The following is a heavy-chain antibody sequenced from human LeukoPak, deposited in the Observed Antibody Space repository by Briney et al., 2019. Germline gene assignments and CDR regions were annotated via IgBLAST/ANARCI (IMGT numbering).Heavy chain of an antibody. Sequence: SQRLSLTSTVYGGSIGRFYWSCIRQPPGKGLEWIGCIYTSGSTDYNPSLKSRVTISVATSKNQSSWKLSSVTAADTAVYYCARDTLGYCSSTSCPGDYYYYYMDVWGKGTTVTVSS. CDR1: GGSIGRFY. D-gene: IGHD2-2*01. CDR2: IYTSGST. J-gene: IGHJ6*03. V-gene: IGHV4-4*07. CDR3: ARDTLGYCSSTSCPGDYYYYYMDV.